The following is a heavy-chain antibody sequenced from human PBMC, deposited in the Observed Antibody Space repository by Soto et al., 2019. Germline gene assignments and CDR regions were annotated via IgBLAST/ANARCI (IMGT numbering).Heavy chain of an antibody. CDR3: ARRRLSSSNYYYYGMDV. D-gene: IGHD6-6*01. CDR1: GGSITSGGYY. CDR2: IYDSGSS. J-gene: IGHJ6*02. Sequence: PSETLSLTCPLSGGSITSGGYYWSWIRQHPGKGLEGIGYIYDSGSSYYNPSLKRRVTISVDTSKNQFSLKLSSVTAADTAVYYCARRRLSSSNYYYYGMDVWGQGTTVTVSS. V-gene: IGHV4-31*03.